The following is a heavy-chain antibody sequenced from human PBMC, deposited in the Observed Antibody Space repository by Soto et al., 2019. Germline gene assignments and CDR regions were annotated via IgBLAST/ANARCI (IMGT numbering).Heavy chain of an antibody. V-gene: IGHV3-74*01. Sequence: EVQLVESGGGLVQPGGSLRLSCAASGFTFSNYWIHWVRQVPGKGLVWVSHIGRDGTNTAYADSVKGRFTISRDNAKDTLFLQMNSLRADDPAVYYCARSGYNYAYDFWGQGTLVTVSS. J-gene: IGHJ4*02. CDR1: GFTFSNYW. CDR3: ARSGYNYAYDF. CDR2: IGRDGTNT. D-gene: IGHD5-18*01.